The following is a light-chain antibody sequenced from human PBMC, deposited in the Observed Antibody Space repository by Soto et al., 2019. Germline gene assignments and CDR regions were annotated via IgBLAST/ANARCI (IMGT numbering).Light chain of an antibody. Sequence: EIVMTQSPATLCVSPGEKATLSCRASQSVSSNLAWYQQKPGQAPRLLIYAASTRATGIPARFSGSGSGTEFTLTISSLQSEDFAVYYCQQYNNWPPWTFGQGTKVDIK. CDR3: QQYNNWPPWT. V-gene: IGKV3-15*01. J-gene: IGKJ1*01. CDR1: QSVSSN. CDR2: AAS.